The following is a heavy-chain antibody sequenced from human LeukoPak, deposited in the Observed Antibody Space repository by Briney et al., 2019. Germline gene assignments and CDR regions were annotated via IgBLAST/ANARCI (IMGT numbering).Heavy chain of an antibody. CDR3: ASSLRSTGFDY. V-gene: IGHV4-61*02. CDR1: GASISTDSYY. D-gene: IGHD4-17*01. CDR2: INTSGST. J-gene: IGHJ4*02. Sequence: SETLSLTCTVSGASISTDSYYWGWIRQPAGKGLEWIGRINTSGSTNYNPSLKSRVTISVDTSKNQFSLKLSSVTAADTAVYYCASSLRSTGFDYWGQGTLVTVSS.